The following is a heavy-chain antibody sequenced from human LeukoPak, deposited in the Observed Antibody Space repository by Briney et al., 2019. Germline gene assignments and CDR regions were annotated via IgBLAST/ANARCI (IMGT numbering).Heavy chain of an antibody. Sequence: ASVKVSCKASGYTFTSYGISWVRQAPGQGLEWMGWISDYNGNTNYAQKFQGRVTTTTETSTSTAYMELRSLRSDDTAVYYCARDGSPLCGSCHGYDYWGQGTLVTVSS. CDR3: ARDGSPLCGSCHGYDY. V-gene: IGHV1-18*01. D-gene: IGHD2-15*01. CDR2: ISDYNGNT. CDR1: GYTFTSYG. J-gene: IGHJ4*02.